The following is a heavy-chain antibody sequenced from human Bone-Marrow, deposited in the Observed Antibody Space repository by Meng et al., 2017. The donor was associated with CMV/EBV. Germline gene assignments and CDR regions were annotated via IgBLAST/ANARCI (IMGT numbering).Heavy chain of an antibody. D-gene: IGHD6-19*01. CDR3: ARGVSAYSSGWYLKRGSPFDY. CDR1: GGSSSGYY. V-gene: IGHV4-34*01. J-gene: IGHJ4*02. CDR2: INHSGST. Sequence: GSLSLSCAVYGGSSSGYYWSWIRQPPGKGLEWNGEINHSGSTNYSPSLKSRVTISVDTSKNEFSLKLSSVTPADTAVYYCARGVSAYSSGWYLKRGSPFDYRGQGTLVTVSS.